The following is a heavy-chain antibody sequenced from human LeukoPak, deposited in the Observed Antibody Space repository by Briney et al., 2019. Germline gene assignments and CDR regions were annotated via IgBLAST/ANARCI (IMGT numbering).Heavy chain of an antibody. CDR2: ITGSGANT. CDR1: GFTSSNYA. V-gene: IGHV3-23*01. J-gene: IGHJ4*02. Sequence: GGSLRLSCAASGFTSSNYAMTWVRQAPGKGLEWVSSITGSGANTYYADSVKGRFTISRDNSKRILYLQMNSLRAEDTAVYYCAKGRGLFPSSNDYWAQGTLVTVSS. CDR3: AKGRGLFPSSNDY. D-gene: IGHD3-10*01.